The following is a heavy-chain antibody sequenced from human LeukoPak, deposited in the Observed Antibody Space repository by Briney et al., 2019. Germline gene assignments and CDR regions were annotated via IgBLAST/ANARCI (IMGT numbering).Heavy chain of an antibody. CDR2: IYYSGST. D-gene: IGHD4-23*01. Sequence: SETLSLTCTVSGGSISSSSYYWGWIRQPPGKGLEWIGSIYYSGSTYYNPSLKSRVTISVDTSKNQFSLKLSSVTAADTAVYYCARRYDYGGSTEYFQHWGQGTPVTVSS. V-gene: IGHV4-39*01. CDR3: ARRYDYGGSTEYFQH. CDR1: GGSISSSSYY. J-gene: IGHJ1*01.